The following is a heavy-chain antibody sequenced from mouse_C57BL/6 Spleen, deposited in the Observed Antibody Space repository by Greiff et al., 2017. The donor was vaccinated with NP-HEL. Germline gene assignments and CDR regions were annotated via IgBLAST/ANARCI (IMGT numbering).Heavy chain of an antibody. J-gene: IGHJ1*03. V-gene: IGHV1-85*01. CDR2: IYPRDGST. D-gene: IGHD1-1*01. Sequence: QVQLQQSGPELVKPGASVTLSCKASGYTFTSYVINWVKQRPGQGLEWIGWIYPRDGSTKDNEKFKGKATLNVDTSSSTAYMELHSLTSEDSAVYFCARGYYGSSDWYFDVWGTGTTVTVSS. CDR3: ARGYYGSSDWYFDV. CDR1: GYTFTSYV.